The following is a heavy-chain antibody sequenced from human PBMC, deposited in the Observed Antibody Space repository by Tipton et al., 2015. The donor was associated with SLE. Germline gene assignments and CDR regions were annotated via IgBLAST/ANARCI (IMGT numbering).Heavy chain of an antibody. D-gene: IGHD5-24*01. J-gene: IGHJ3*02. CDR2: ISFDGSNK. CDR3: ASTGVNYRRRAFDI. CDR1: GFTFSSYA. V-gene: IGHV3-30-3*01. Sequence: SLRLSCAASGFTFSSYAMNWVRQAPGKGLEWVAVISFDGSNKYYADSVKGRFTISRDNSKNTLYLQMNSLRAEDTAVYYCASTGVNYRRRAFDIWGQGTMVTVSS.